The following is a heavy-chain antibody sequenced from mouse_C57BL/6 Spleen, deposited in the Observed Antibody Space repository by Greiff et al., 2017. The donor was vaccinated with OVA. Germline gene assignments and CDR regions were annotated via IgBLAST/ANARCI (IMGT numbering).Heavy chain of an antibody. J-gene: IGHJ2*01. D-gene: IGHD2-3*01. CDR2: ISSGSSTI. Sequence: EVKLVESGGGLVKPGGSLKLSCAASGFTFSDYGMHWVRQAPEKGLEWVAYISSGSSTIYYADTVTGRFTISRDNAKNTLFLQMTSLRSEDTAMYYCAKNDGYYEGFDYWGQGTTLTVSS. CDR3: AKNDGYYEGFDY. CDR1: GFTFSDYG. V-gene: IGHV5-17*01.